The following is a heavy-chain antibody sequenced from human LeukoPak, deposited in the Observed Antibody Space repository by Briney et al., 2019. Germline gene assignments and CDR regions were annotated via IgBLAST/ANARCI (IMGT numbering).Heavy chain of an antibody. J-gene: IGHJ4*02. CDR2: INPSGGST. Sequence: GASVKVSCKASGYTFTTYYMHWVRQAPEQGLEWMGIINPSGGSTSYAQKFQGRVTMTRDTSTSTVYMELSSLRSEDTAVYYCARDGETTVVTPRYFDYWGQGTLVTVSS. D-gene: IGHD4-23*01. V-gene: IGHV1-46*01. CDR3: ARDGETTVVTPRYFDY. CDR1: GYTFTTYY.